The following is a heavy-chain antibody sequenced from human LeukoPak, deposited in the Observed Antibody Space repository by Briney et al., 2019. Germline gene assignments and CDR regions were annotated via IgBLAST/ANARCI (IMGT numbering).Heavy chain of an antibody. CDR3: AGDDNSSGYRPFAI. Sequence: ASVKVSCKAPGYTFTGYYMHWVRQTPGQGLEWMGRINPNNGGTNYAQKFQGRVTMTRDMSMSTAYMELSRLRSDDTAVYYCAGDDNSSGYRPFAIWGQGTMVTVPS. CDR2: INPNNGGT. CDR1: GYTFTGYY. J-gene: IGHJ3*02. D-gene: IGHD3-22*01. V-gene: IGHV1-2*06.